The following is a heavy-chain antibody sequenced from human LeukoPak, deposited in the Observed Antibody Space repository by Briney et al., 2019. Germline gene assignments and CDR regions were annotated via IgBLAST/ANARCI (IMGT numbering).Heavy chain of an antibody. Sequence: PSETLSLTCTVSGDSISSGGYFWSWIRQPPGKGLEWIGYISHYENAYYNPSLKSRVTMSIDTSKNHFSLKLTSVTAADTATYYCARETSLAGFASGLGFNYWGQGILVTVSS. CDR3: ARETSLAGFASGLGFNY. CDR1: GDSISSGGYF. D-gene: IGHD6-19*01. J-gene: IGHJ4*02. V-gene: IGHV4-30-2*01. CDR2: ISHYENA.